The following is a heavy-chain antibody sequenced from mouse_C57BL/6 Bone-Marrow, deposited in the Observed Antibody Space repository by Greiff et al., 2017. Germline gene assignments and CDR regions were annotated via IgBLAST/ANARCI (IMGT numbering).Heavy chain of an antibody. CDR2: ISYDGSN. J-gene: IGHJ3*01. CDR1: GYSITSGYY. Sequence: EVQLQQSGPGLVKPSQSLSLTCSVPGYSITSGYYWNWIRQFPGNKLEWMGYISYDGSNNYNPSLKNRISITRDTSKNQFFLKLNSVTTEDTATYYCARDDSNYWCAYWGQGTLVTVAA. CDR3: ARDDSNYWCAY. D-gene: IGHD2-5*01. V-gene: IGHV3-6*01.